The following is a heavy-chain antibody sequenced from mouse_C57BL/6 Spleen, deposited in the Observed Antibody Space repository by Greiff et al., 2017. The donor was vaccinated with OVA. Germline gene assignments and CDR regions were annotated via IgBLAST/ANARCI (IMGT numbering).Heavy chain of an antibody. J-gene: IGHJ4*01. CDR1: GYAFTNYL. CDR3: ARSDGNYDYAMDY. D-gene: IGHD2-1*01. Sequence: QVQLQQSGAELVRPGTSVKVSCKASGYAFTNYLIEWVKQRPGQGLEWIGVINPGSGGPNYNEKFKGKATLTADKSSSTAYMQLSSLTSEDSAVYFCARSDGNYDYAMDYWGQGTSVTVSS. V-gene: IGHV1-54*01. CDR2: INPGSGGP.